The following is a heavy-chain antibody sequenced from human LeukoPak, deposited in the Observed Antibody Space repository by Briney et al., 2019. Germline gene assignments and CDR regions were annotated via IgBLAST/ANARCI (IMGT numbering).Heavy chain of an antibody. D-gene: IGHD6-19*01. V-gene: IGHV1-8*01. CDR3: AGGGGYSSGWYGPYYFDY. CDR1: GYTFTSYD. Sequence: ASVKVSCKASGYTFTSYDIKWVRQATGQGLEWMGWMNPNSGNTGYAQKFQGRVTMTRNTSISTAYMELSSLRSEDTAVYYCAGGGGYSSGWYGPYYFDYWGQGTLVTVSS. CDR2: MNPNSGNT. J-gene: IGHJ4*02.